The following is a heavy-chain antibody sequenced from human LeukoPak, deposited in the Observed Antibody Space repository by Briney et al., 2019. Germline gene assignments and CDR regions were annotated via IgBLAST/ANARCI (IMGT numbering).Heavy chain of an antibody. V-gene: IGHV3-21*01. CDR2: ISSSSSYI. Sequence: GGSLRLSCAASGFTFSSYSMNWVRQAPGKGLEWVSSISSSSSYIYYADSVKGRFTISRDNAKNSLYLQMNSLRAEDTAAYYCARDGKKYYDFWSGYLEWFDPWGQGTLVTVSS. CDR3: ARDGKKYYDFWSGYLEWFDP. J-gene: IGHJ5*02. CDR1: GFTFSSYS. D-gene: IGHD3-3*01.